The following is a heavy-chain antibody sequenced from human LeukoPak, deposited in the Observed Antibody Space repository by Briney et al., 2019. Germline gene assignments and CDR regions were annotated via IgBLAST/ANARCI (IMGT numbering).Heavy chain of an antibody. J-gene: IGHJ5*02. CDR1: GGSFSGYY. CDR2: INHSGST. Sequence: SETLFLTCAVYGGSFSGYYWSWIRQPPGKGLEWIGEINHSGSTNYNPSLKSRVTISVDTSKNQFSLKLSSVTAADTAVYYCARGSPVITMVRGVQSNWFDPWGQGTLVTVSS. V-gene: IGHV4-34*01. CDR3: ARGSPVITMVRGVQSNWFDP. D-gene: IGHD3-10*01.